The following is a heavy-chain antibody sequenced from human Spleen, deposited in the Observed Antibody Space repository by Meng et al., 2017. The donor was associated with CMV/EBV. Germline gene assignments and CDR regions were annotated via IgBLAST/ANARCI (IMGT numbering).Heavy chain of an antibody. Sequence: GGSLRLSCAMSGFAFTSYGMHWVRQAPDKGLEWVAFIRFDGSDKYYADSVKGRFTISRDNSKNTMYLQMNSLRAEDTAVYYCARVIYSSSWYDLDYYYYGMDVWGQGTTVTVSS. D-gene: IGHD6-13*01. CDR2: IRFDGSDK. CDR1: GFAFTSYG. J-gene: IGHJ6*02. V-gene: IGHV3-30*02. CDR3: ARVIYSSSWYDLDYYYYGMDV.